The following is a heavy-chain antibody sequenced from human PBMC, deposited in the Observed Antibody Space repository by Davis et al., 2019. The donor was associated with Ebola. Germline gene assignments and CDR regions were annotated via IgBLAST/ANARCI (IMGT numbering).Heavy chain of an antibody. V-gene: IGHV5-51*01. CDR2: IYPGDSDT. CDR1: GYSFPKYW. D-gene: IGHD1-26*01. CDR3: ARPSGSYYGGIYFDY. Sequence: QVSCKGSGYSFPKYWIAWVRQMPGRGLEWLGIIYPGDSDTRYDPSFQGQVTISADKSISTAYLQWSSLRASDTAMYYCARPSGSYYGGIYFDYWGQGTLVTVSS. J-gene: IGHJ4*02.